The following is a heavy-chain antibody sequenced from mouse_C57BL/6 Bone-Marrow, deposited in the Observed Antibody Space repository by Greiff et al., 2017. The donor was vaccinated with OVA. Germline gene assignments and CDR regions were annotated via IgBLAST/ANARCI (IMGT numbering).Heavy chain of an antibody. CDR2: IDPENGDT. V-gene: IGHV14-4*01. CDR1: GFNIKDDY. Sequence: EVQRVESGAELVRPGASVKLSCTASGFNIKDDYMHWVKQRPEQGLEWIGWIDPENGDTEYASKFKGKATITADTSSNTAYLQLSSLTSEDTAVYYGTSYYDYAGGFAYWGQGTLVTVSA. CDR3: TSYYDYAGGFAY. D-gene: IGHD2-4*01. J-gene: IGHJ3*01.